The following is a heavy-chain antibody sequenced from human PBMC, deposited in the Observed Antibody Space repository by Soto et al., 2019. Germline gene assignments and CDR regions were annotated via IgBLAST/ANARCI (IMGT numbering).Heavy chain of an antibody. Sequence: SETLSLTCAVYGGSFSGYYWSWIRQPPGKGLEWIGEINHSGSTNYNPSLKSRVTISVDTSKNQFSLKLSSVTAADTAVYYCARARIAAASDYYYYYGMDVWGQGTTVTVSS. CDR1: GGSFSGYY. CDR2: INHSGST. D-gene: IGHD6-13*01. V-gene: IGHV4-34*01. J-gene: IGHJ6*02. CDR3: ARARIAAASDYYYYYGMDV.